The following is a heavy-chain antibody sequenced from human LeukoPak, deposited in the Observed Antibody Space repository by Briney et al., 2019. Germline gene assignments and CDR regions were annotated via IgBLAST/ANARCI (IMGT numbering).Heavy chain of an antibody. J-gene: IGHJ4*02. D-gene: IGHD3-22*01. CDR3: ARDPNYYDSSGPPDY. CDR2: INPNSGGT. CDR1: GYTFTGYY. Sequence: ASVKVSCKASGYTFTGYYMHWVRQAPGQGLEWMGWINPNSGGTNYAQKFQGRVTMTRDTSISTAYMELSRPRSDDTAVYYCARDPNYYDSSGPPDYWGQGTLVTVSS. V-gene: IGHV1-2*02.